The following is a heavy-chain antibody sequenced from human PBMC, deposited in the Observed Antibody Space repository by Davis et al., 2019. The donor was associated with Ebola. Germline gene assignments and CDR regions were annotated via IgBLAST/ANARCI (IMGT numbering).Heavy chain of an antibody. J-gene: IGHJ2*01. CDR2: ISYDGSHK. CDR1: GFTFSTYG. D-gene: IGHD5-12*01. CDR3: ARVRWLKNWYFDL. Sequence: GGSLRLSCAASGFTFSTYGMHWVRQAPGKGLEWVAVISYDGSHKYSADSVRGRFTISRDNSKDTLYLQMNSLRAEDTAVYYCARVRWLKNWYFDLWGRGTLVTVSS. V-gene: IGHV3-30*03.